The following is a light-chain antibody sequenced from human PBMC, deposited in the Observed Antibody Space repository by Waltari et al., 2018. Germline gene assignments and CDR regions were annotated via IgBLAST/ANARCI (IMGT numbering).Light chain of an antibody. CDR3: MQALQTPLLT. CDR1: QSLLHSNGYNY. V-gene: IGKV2-28*01. Sequence: TQSPLSLPVTPGEPASISCRSSQSLLHSNGYNYLDWYLQKPGQSPQLLIYLGSNRASGVPDRFSGSGSGTDFTLKISRVEAEDVGVYYCMQALQTPLLTFGGGTKVEIK. CDR2: LGS. J-gene: IGKJ4*01.